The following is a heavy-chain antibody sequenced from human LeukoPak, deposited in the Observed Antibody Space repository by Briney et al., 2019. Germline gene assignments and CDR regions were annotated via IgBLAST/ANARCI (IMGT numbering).Heavy chain of an antibody. CDR2: IYYSGST. Sequence: NPSETLSLTCTVSGGSISSGSYYWSWIRQPPGKGLEWIGYIYYSGSTNYNPSLKSRVTISVDTSKNQFSLKLSSVTAADTAVYYCARERAYLEWELYYYYYMDVWGKGTTVTASS. V-gene: IGHV4-61*01. CDR3: ARERAYLEWELYYYYYMDV. J-gene: IGHJ6*03. D-gene: IGHD1-26*01. CDR1: GGSISSGSYY.